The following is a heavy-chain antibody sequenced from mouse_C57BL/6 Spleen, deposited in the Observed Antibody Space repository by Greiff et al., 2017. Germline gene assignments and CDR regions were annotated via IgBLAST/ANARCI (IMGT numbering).Heavy chain of an antibody. V-gene: IGHV14-2*01. CDR3: ARGIYYGSYYFDY. Sequence: EVQLQQSGAELMKPGASVKLSCTASGFNIKDYYMHWVKQRTEQGLEWIGRIDPEDGETKYAPKFPGKATITADTSSNTAYLQLSSLTSEDTAVYYCARGIYYGSYYFDYWGQGTTLTVSS. J-gene: IGHJ2*01. CDR2: IDPEDGET. D-gene: IGHD1-1*01. CDR1: GFNIKDYY.